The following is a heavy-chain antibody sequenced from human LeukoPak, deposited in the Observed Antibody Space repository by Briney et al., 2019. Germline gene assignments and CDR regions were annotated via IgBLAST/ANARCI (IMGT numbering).Heavy chain of an antibody. CDR2: IRYDGTNQ. J-gene: IGHJ4*02. Sequence: GGSLRLSCAASGFTFSSHWMHWVRQAPGKGLEWVAFIRYDGTNQYYADSVRGRFTISRDNSKNTLYMQMNSLRAEDTAVYYCAKGYDYFLDYWGQGTLVTVSS. V-gene: IGHV3-30*02. CDR1: GFTFSSHW. D-gene: IGHD2/OR15-2a*01. CDR3: AKGYDYFLDY.